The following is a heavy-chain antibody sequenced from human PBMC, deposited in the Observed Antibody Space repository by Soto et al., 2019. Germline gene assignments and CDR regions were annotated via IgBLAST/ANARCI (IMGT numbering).Heavy chain of an antibody. Sequence: ASVKVSCKASGYTFTCYYMHWVRQAPGQGLEWMGWINPNSGGTNYAQKFQGWVTMTRDTSISTAYMELSRLRSDDTAVYYCARDITVTTVGIAFDIWGQGTMVTVSS. D-gene: IGHD4-17*01. CDR3: ARDITVTTVGIAFDI. J-gene: IGHJ3*02. V-gene: IGHV1-2*04. CDR1: GYTFTCYY. CDR2: INPNSGGT.